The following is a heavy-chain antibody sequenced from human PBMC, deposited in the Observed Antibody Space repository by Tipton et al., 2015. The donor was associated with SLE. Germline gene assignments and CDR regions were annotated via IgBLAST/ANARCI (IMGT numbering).Heavy chain of an antibody. CDR2: INHSGST. CDR3: ARGRPYYDFWSGYYFYYFDY. Sequence: TLSLTCAVYGGSFSGYYWSWIRQPPGKGLEWIGEINHSGSTNYNPSLKSRVTISVDTSKNQFSLKLSSVTAADTAVYYCARGRPYYDFWSGYYFYYFDYWGQGTLVTVSS. CDR1: GGSFSGYY. V-gene: IGHV4-34*01. D-gene: IGHD3-3*01. J-gene: IGHJ4*02.